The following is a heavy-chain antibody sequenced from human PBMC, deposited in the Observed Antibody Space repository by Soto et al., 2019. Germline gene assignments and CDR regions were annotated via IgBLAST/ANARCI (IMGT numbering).Heavy chain of an antibody. Sequence: QVPLQGSAPGLLKPPETLSLTCTVSGGSVHPFYGSGIRQPPGKGLEWIGYILDSETTSYNTSLQSRVTISLDTSKNQFSLKLTSVTAADTALYYCARVRGVDSVDLWGQGTMVTVSS. CDR2: ILDSETT. D-gene: IGHD3-9*01. CDR3: ARVRGVDSVDL. J-gene: IGHJ3*01. V-gene: IGHV4-59*02. CDR1: GGSVHPFY.